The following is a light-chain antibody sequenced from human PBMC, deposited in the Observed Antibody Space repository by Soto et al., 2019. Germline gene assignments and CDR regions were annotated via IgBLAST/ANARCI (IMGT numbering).Light chain of an antibody. CDR1: QNIRNN. V-gene: IGKV3-20*01. J-gene: IGKJ1*01. CDR3: QQYGSWT. CDR2: GAS. Sequence: EIVLTQSPGTLSLSPGERATLSCRSSQNIRNNLAWYQQKPGQAPRLLIYGASSRATGIPDRFSGSGSGTDFTLTISRLEPEDFAVYYCQQYGSWTFGQGTKVDI.